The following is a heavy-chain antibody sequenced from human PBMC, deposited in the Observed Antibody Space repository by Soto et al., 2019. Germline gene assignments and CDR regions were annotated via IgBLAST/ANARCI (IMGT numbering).Heavy chain of an antibody. CDR1: GFTFSSYG. Sequence: GGSLRLSCAASGFTFSSYGMHWVRQAPGKGLEWVAVIWYDGSNKYYADSVKGRFTISRDNSKNTLYLQMNSLRAEDTAVYYCARGSLGYDILTGYYSYYYYGMDVWGQGTTVTVSS. D-gene: IGHD3-9*01. V-gene: IGHV3-33*01. CDR2: IWYDGSNK. CDR3: ARGSLGYDILTGYYSYYYYGMDV. J-gene: IGHJ6*02.